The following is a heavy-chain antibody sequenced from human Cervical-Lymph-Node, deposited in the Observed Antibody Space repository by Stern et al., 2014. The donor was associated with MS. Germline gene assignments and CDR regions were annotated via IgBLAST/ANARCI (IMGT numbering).Heavy chain of an antibody. CDR2: ISYDGSDT. Sequence: QMQLVQSGGGVVQPGRSLSLSCAASGFPFSSSGMHWVRQAPGKGLEWVAVISYDGSDTYYAESVKGRFTISRDNTKNTLYLEMRRLRREDTAVYYCVKRGITEVRGVRLGDYWGPGTLVIVSS. J-gene: IGHJ4*02. CDR3: VKRGITEVRGVRLGDY. D-gene: IGHD3-10*01. V-gene: IGHV3-30*18. CDR1: GFPFSSSG.